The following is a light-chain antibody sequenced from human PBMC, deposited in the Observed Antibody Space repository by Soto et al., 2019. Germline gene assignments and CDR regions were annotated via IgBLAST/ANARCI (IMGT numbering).Light chain of an antibody. V-gene: IGKV3-15*01. Sequence: IIMTQSPATLSVSPMERATLSFRASQSVSSNLAWYQQRPGQAPRLLIYSAVMRVTGIPGRFSGSGSGTEFTLTISSLQSEDFAVYYCQQYNDWPRTFGQGTKVDIK. J-gene: IGKJ1*01. CDR1: QSVSSN. CDR3: QQYNDWPRT. CDR2: SAV.